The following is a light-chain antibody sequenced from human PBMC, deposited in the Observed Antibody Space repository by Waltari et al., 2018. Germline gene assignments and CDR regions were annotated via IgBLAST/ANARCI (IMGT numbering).Light chain of an antibody. J-gene: IGKJ1*01. Sequence: DIQMTQSPSSLSASVGDRVTITCRASKTISRYLNWYKQKPGKAANLLIYAASSLQSGVPSRFSCSGSGRDFTLIITGRQPEDFATYYCQQTYSFTRTFGQGTKVEIK. CDR2: AAS. V-gene: IGKV1-39*01. CDR3: QQTYSFTRT. CDR1: KTISRY.